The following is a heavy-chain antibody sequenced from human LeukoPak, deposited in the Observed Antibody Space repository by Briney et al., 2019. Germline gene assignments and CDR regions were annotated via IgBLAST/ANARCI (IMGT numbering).Heavy chain of an antibody. D-gene: IGHD2-2*01. V-gene: IGHV4-4*07. CDR3: AAQLRLFSLGY. Sequence: SETLSLTCTVSGGSISSHYWSWIRQPAGKGLEWIGRIYTSGSTNYNPSLKSRVTMSVDTSKNQFSLKLSSVTAADTAVYYCAAQLRLFSLGYWGQGTLVTVSS. CDR2: IYTSGST. J-gene: IGHJ4*02. CDR1: GGSISSHY.